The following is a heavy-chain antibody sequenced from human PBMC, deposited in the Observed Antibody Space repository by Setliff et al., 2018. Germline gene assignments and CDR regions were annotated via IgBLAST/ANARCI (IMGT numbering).Heavy chain of an antibody. V-gene: IGHV4-4*08. Sequence: LSETLSLTCTVSGDSIINYYWSWIRQPPGKGLEWIGNIYSSGSTNYNPSLKSRVTISVDTSKNQFSLNLTSVTAADTAVYYCAREGFYCTNGVCYRPFDYWGQGTLVTVSS. D-gene: IGHD2-8*01. CDR3: AREGFYCTNGVCYRPFDY. CDR1: GDSIINYY. J-gene: IGHJ4*02. CDR2: IYSSGST.